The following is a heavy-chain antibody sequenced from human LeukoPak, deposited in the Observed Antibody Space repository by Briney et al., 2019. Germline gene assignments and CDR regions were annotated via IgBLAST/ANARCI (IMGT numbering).Heavy chain of an antibody. CDR3: ARDRGYDSAVSPYSFDY. CDR1: GFTFSSYS. D-gene: IGHD5-12*01. Sequence: GGSLRLSCAASGFTFSSYSMNWVRQAPGKGLEWVSSISSSSSYIYYADSVKGRFTISRDNAKNSLYLQMNSLRAEDTAVYYCARDRGYDSAVSPYSFDYGGKGTLVPVPP. V-gene: IGHV3-21*01. J-gene: IGHJ4*02. CDR2: ISSSSSYI.